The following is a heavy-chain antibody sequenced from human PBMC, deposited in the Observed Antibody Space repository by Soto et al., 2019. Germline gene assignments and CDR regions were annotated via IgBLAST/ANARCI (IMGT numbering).Heavy chain of an antibody. CDR1: GVSISSSSYY. CDR3: ARHRRRGFDY. J-gene: IGHJ4*02. D-gene: IGHD3-10*01. V-gene: IGHV4-39*01. CDR2: IYYSGST. Sequence: DTLSLTCTVSGVSISSSSYYWGWIRQPPGKGLEWIGSIYYSGSTYYNPSLKSRVTISVDTSKNQFSLKLSSVTAADTAVYYCARHRRRGFDYWGQGTLVTVSS.